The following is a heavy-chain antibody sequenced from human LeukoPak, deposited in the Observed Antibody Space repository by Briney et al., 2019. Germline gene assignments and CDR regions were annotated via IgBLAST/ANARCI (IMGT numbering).Heavy chain of an antibody. CDR3: ARDIHYDSSGYAYYYYGMDV. CDR1: GFTFSRSD. Sequence: PGGSLRLSCAASGFTFSRSDMHWVRQVAGRGLEWVSAIGTTGDTYYPGSVKGRFTISRENAKNSLYLQMDSLRAGDTAVYYCARDIHYDSSGYAYYYYGMDVWGQGTTVTVSS. V-gene: IGHV3-13*01. D-gene: IGHD3-22*01. J-gene: IGHJ6*02. CDR2: IGTTGDT.